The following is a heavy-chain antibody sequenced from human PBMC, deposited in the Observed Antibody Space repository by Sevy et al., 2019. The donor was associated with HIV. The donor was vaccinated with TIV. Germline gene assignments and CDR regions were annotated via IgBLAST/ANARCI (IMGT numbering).Heavy chain of an antibody. Sequence: GGSLRLSCVASGFDFSYNAMNWVRQAPGKGLEWLSYISSGSSTITYANSVKGRFTISRDNAKNSLYLQLNGLRGEDTAIYYCARDLGRWLQPHSIDLWGQGTLVTVSS. J-gene: IGHJ5*02. CDR1: GFDFSYNA. CDR2: ISSGSSTI. V-gene: IGHV3-48*01. CDR3: ARDLGRWLQPHSIDL. D-gene: IGHD5-12*01.